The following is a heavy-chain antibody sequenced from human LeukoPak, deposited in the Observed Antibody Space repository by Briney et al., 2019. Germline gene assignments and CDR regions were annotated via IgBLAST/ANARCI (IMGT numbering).Heavy chain of an antibody. CDR3: ARGPGIAVADNFDY. J-gene: IGHJ4*02. CDR1: GGTFSSYA. V-gene: IGHV1-69*06. CDR2: IIPIFGTA. Sequence: SVKVSCKASGGTFSSYAISWVRQAPGQGLEWMGGIIPIFGTANYAQKFQGRVTITADKSTSTAYMELSSLRSEDMAVYYCARGPGIAVADNFDYWGQGTLVTVSS. D-gene: IGHD6-19*01.